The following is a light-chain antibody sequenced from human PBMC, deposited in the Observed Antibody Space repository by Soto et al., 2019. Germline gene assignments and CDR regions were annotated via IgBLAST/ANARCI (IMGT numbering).Light chain of an antibody. CDR1: QGISRA. J-gene: IGKJ1*01. CDR3: QQYNSYLWT. V-gene: IGKV1-9*01. Sequence: IQLTQSPSSLAASVGDRVTITCRASQGISRALSWYQQKPGSAPKLLIYTTSNLRGGVPSRFSASGSDTEFTLTVSSLQPDDFATYYCQQYNSYLWTFGQGTKVDIK. CDR2: TTS.